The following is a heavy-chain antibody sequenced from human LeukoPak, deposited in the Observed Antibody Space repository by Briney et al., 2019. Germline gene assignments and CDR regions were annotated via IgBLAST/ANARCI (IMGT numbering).Heavy chain of an antibody. CDR3: ASWSVVVAAAGYYYYGMDV. V-gene: IGHV1-69*04. J-gene: IGHJ6*02. D-gene: IGHD2-15*01. CDR1: GGTLSSYA. Sequence: SVKVSCKASGGTLSSYAISWVRQAPGQGLEGMGRIIPILGIANYAQKFQGRVTITADKSTSTAYMELSSLRSEDTAVYYCASWSVVVAAAGYYYYGMDVWGQGTTVTVSS. CDR2: IIPILGIA.